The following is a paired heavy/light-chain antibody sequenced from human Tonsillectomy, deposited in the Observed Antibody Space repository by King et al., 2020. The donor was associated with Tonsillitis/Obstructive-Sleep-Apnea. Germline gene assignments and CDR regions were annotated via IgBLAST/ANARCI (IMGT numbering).Light chain of an antibody. V-gene: IGKV1-33*01. CDR1: QDISNY. J-gene: IGKJ3*01. Sequence: DIQMTQSPSSLSASVGDRVTITCQASQDISNYLNWYQQKPGKAPKLLIYDASNLETGVPSRFSGSGSGTDFTFTISSLQPEDIATYYCQQYDNLSFTFGPGTKVDIK. CDR3: QQYDNLSFT. CDR2: DAS.
Heavy chain of an antibody. D-gene: IGHD2-15*01. J-gene: IGHJ6*03. V-gene: IGHV3-11*01. Sequence: QVQLVESGGGLVKPGGSLRLSCAASGFTFSDYYMSWIRQAPGKGLEWVSYISSSGSTIYYADSVKGRFTISRDNAKNSLYLQMNSLRAEDTAVYYCARQAAKAPYYYYYYMDVWGKGTTVTVSS. CDR2: ISSSGSTI. CDR3: ARQAAKAPYYYYYYMDV. CDR1: GFTFSDYY.